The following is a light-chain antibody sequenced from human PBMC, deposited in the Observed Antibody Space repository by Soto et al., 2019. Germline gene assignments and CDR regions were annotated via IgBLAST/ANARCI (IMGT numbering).Light chain of an antibody. CDR2: AAS. J-gene: IGKJ1*01. CDR1: QGISDF. Sequence: DIQMTQFPSSVSASVGDRVTITCRASQGISDFLAWYQQKPGRVPRLLVYAASTLQSGVPSRLRGSASGTDFTLTISSLQPEDVATYYCQKYNSAPWTFGQGTKVEIK. CDR3: QKYNSAPWT. V-gene: IGKV1-27*01.